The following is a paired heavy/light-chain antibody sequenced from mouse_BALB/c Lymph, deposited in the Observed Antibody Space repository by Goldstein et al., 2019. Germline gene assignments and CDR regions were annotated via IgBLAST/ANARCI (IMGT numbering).Heavy chain of an antibody. CDR2: IWWNDNK. CDR1: GFSLTTYGIG. Sequence: QVTLKESGPGILQPSQTLSLTCSFSGFSLTTYGIGVGWIRQPSGKGLEWLAHIWWNDNKYYDTALKSRLTISRDTSNNQVFLKIASVDTADTATYYCARIAGGNFDYWGQGTTLTVSS. J-gene: IGHJ2*01. CDR3: ARIAGGNFDY. V-gene: IGHV8-11*01.
Light chain of an antibody. CDR3: FQGSGYPFT. CDR1: SSVIY. V-gene: IGKV4-63*01. J-gene: IGKJ4*01. CDR2: DTS. Sequence: ENVLTQSPAIMSASPGEKVTMTCSASSSVIYMHWYQQRSSTSPKLWIYDTSKLASGVPGRFSGSGSGNSYSLTISSMEAEDVATYYCFQGSGYPFTFGSGTKLEIK.